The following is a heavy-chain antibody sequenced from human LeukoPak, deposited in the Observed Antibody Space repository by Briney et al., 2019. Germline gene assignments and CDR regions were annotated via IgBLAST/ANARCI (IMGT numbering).Heavy chain of an antibody. Sequence: PSETLSLTCTVSGGSISSYYWSWIRQPQGKGLEWIGYIYYSGSTNYNPSLKSRVTISVDTSKNQFSLKLSSVTAADTAVYYCAREVGSSWYDYWGQGTLVTVSS. CDR3: AREVGSSWYDY. CDR2: IYYSGST. D-gene: IGHD6-13*01. CDR1: GGSISSYY. V-gene: IGHV4-59*01. J-gene: IGHJ4*02.